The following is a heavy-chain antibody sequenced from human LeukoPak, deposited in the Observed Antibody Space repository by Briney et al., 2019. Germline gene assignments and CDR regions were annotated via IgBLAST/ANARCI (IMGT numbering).Heavy chain of an antibody. J-gene: IGHJ2*01. D-gene: IGHD3-3*01. CDR2: IYYSGST. CDR3: ARDQQFFFFQAEDGIRDTVPVSAFLLNRSSDL. Sequence: KRLEWIGCIYYSGSTHYNPSLKSLVTISVDTSKNQFSLKLRSVTSADTAVYYCARDQQFFFFQAEDGIRDTVPVSAFLLNRSSDL. V-gene: IGHV4-59*01.